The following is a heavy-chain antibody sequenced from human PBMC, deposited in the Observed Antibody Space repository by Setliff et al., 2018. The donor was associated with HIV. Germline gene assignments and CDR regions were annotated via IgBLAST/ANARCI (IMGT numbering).Heavy chain of an antibody. J-gene: IGHJ3*02. V-gene: IGHV1-46*01. Sequence: ASVKVSCKASGYTFTAYYIHWVRQAPGQGLEWMGIINPSGGSTSYQQIFQGRVTITADESTSTAYMELSSLRSEDTAVYYCARGMYSSGWYDAFDIWGQGTMVTVSS. CDR2: INPSGGST. CDR3: ARGMYSSGWYDAFDI. CDR1: GYTFTAYY. D-gene: IGHD6-19*01.